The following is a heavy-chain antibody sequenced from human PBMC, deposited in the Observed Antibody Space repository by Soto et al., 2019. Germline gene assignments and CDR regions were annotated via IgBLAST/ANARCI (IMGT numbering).Heavy chain of an antibody. J-gene: IGHJ4*02. Sequence: GGSLRLSCAASGFTVSSNYMSWVRQAPGKGLEWVSVIYSGGSTYYADSVKGRFTISRHNSKNTLYLQMNSLRAEDTAVYYCATSARRQLDPQDDYWGQGTLVTVSS. CDR2: IYSGGST. CDR3: ATSARRQLDPQDDY. CDR1: GFTVSSNY. D-gene: IGHD6-13*01. V-gene: IGHV3-53*04.